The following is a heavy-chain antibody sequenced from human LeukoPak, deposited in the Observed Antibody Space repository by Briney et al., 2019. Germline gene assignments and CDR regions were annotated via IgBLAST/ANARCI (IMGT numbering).Heavy chain of an antibody. CDR3: ARVRIPAAGRGFDP. Sequence: ASVKVSCKASGYTFTSCDINWVRQATGQGLEWMGWMNPNSGNTGYAQKFQGRVTMTRNTSISTAYMELSSLRSEDTAVYYCARVRIPAAGRGFDPWGQGTLVTVSS. J-gene: IGHJ5*02. D-gene: IGHD6-13*01. CDR1: GYTFTSCD. V-gene: IGHV1-8*01. CDR2: MNPNSGNT.